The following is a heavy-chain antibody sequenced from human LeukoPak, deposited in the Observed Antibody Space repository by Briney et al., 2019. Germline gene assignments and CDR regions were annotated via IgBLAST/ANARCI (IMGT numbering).Heavy chain of an antibody. J-gene: IGHJ4*02. CDR1: GFTFSSIY. V-gene: IGHV3-53*01. CDR2: IYSGGST. CDR3: ARAPRYSSGWYFDY. Sequence: GGSLRLTCAASGFTFSSIYMSWVRQAPGKGLEWVSVIYSGGSTYYADSVKGRFTISRDNSKNTLYLQMNSLRAEDTAVYYCARAPRYSSGWYFDYWGQGTLVTVSS. D-gene: IGHD6-19*01.